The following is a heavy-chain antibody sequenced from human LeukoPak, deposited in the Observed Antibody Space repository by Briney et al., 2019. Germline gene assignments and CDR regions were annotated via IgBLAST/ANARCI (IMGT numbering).Heavy chain of an antibody. V-gene: IGHV4-4*07. Sequence: SETLSLTCTVPGGSISDDYLNWIRQAAGKELEWIGRIYTRGSTTYNPYLKSRVTISLDKCKKQFCLNLNCVTAADPAVYYCARGGTYGSGRNQHTTLDYWGQGNLVTVSS. J-gene: IGHJ4*02. CDR1: GGSISDDY. D-gene: IGHD3-10*01. CDR2: IYTRGST. CDR3: ARGGTYGSGRNQHTTLDY.